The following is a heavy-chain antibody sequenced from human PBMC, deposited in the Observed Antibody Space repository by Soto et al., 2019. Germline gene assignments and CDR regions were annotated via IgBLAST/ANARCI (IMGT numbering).Heavy chain of an antibody. CDR1: GFTFSSYG. CDR2: ISYDGSNK. CDR3: AKPSLGIWTTENGGFDY. J-gene: IGHJ4*02. D-gene: IGHD4-17*01. Sequence: QVQLVESGGGVVQPGRSLRLSCAASGFTFSSYGMHWVRQAPGKGLEWVAVISYDGSNKYYADSVKGRFTISRDNSKNTLYLQMNSLRAEDTAVYYCAKPSLGIWTTENGGFDYWGQGTLVTVSS. V-gene: IGHV3-30*18.